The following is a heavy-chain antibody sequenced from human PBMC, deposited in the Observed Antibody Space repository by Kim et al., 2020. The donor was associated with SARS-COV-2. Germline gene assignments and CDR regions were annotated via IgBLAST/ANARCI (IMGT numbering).Heavy chain of an antibody. CDR3: ARGFSWYFDL. D-gene: IGHD3-10*01. CDR1: GYTFNDDD. Sequence: ASVKVSCKPSGYTFNDDDIIWVRQAPGQGLEWMGWISAKNADPKYAQKFMDRLALTTDTSTGTVYMELISLRSDDTAVYYCARGFSWYFDLWGRGTRV. CDR2: ISAKNADP. V-gene: IGHV1-18*04. J-gene: IGHJ2*01.